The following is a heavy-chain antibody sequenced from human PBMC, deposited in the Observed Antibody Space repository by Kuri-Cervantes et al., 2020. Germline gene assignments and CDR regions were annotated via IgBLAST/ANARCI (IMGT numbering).Heavy chain of an antibody. V-gene: IGHV1-2*02. J-gene: IGHJ4*02. D-gene: IGHD3-10*01. Sequence: ASVKVSCKASGYTFTGYYMHWVRQAPGQGLEWMGWISPNSGGTNYAQKFQGRVTMTRDTSISTAYMELSRLRSDDAAVYYCARLREIYYGSGSDYFDYWGQGTLVTVSS. CDR1: GYTFTGYY. CDR2: ISPNSGGT. CDR3: ARLREIYYGSGSDYFDY.